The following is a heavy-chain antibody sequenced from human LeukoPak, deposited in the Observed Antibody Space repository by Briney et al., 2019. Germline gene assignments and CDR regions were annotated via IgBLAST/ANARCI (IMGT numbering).Heavy chain of an antibody. V-gene: IGHV3-21*01. CDR2: ISGRGTYI. J-gene: IGHJ5*02. Sequence: GGSLRLSCVASGLTFSYSTMHWVRQAPGKGLECVSSISGRGTYIYYADSVKGRFTISRDNANNSLFLQMNSLRPDDTAVYYCAHGSSHSPPYDPWGQGTLVTVSS. CDR1: GLTFSYST. D-gene: IGHD6-25*01. CDR3: AHGSSHSPPYDP.